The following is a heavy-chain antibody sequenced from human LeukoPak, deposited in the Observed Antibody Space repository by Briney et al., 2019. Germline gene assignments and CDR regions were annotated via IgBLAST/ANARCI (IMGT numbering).Heavy chain of an antibody. CDR1: GFTFSDYY. Sequence: GGSLRLSCAASGFTFSDYYMSWIRQAPGKGLEGVSYIGSSGSTIYYADSVKGRFPISRDNAKNSLYLQMNSLRAEDTAVYYCARDRYVGATTAGDSDSWGQGTLVTVSS. CDR3: ARDRYVGATTAGDSDS. V-gene: IGHV3-11*01. CDR2: IGSSGSTI. J-gene: IGHJ4*02. D-gene: IGHD1-26*01.